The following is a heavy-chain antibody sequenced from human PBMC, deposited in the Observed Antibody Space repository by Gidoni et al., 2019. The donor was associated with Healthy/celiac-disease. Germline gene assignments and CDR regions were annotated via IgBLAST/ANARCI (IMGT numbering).Heavy chain of an antibody. V-gene: IGHV4-59*01. Sequence: VQLPVSCPGLLKPSETLSLSCTVTGVSFSSCYWSWTRQPPGKGLEWIGYIYYSGSTNYNPSLKSRVTISVDTSKNQFSLKLSSVTAADTAVYYCAGYDYVWGSYRLDYWGQGTLVTVSS. CDR2: IYYSGST. CDR1: GVSFSSCY. J-gene: IGHJ4*02. D-gene: IGHD3-16*02. CDR3: AGYDYVWGSYRLDY.